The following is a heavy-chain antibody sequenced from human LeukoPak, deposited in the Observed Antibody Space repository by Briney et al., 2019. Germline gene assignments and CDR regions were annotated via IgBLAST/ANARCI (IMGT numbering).Heavy chain of an antibody. V-gene: IGHV4-31*03. D-gene: IGHD6-19*01. CDR1: GASISSGGYY. J-gene: IGHJ4*02. CDR3: ARGRVWLVHY. CDR2: IFYSGST. Sequence: SETLSLTCTVSGASISSGGYYWSWIRQHPGRGLEWIGYIFYSGSTYYNPSLKSRVTISVDTSKNQFSLELSSVTAADTAVYYCARGRVWLVHYWGQGTLVTVSS.